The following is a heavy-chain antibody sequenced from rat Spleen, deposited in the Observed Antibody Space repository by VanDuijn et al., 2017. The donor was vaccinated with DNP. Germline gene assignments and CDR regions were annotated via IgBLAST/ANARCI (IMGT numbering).Heavy chain of an antibody. Sequence: EVQLVESGGGLVQSGRSLKLSCVASGFTFSNYWMFWIRQAPGKGLEWVASINTDGGSTFYPDSVKGRFTISRDNAENTVYLQMNSLRSEDTATYYCASWNPIASISTSNYWGQGVMVTVSS. CDR2: INTDGGST. V-gene: IGHV5-58*01. CDR3: ASWNPIASISTSNY. CDR1: GFTFSNYW. D-gene: IGHD1-2*01. J-gene: IGHJ2*01.